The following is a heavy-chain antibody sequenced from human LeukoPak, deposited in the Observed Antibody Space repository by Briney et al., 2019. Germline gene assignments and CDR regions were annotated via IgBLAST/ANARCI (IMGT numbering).Heavy chain of an antibody. CDR2: ISGSGGST. D-gene: IGHD3-22*01. Sequence: GGSLRLSCAASGFTFSSYAMSWVRQAPGKGLEWVSAISGSGGSTYYADSVKGRFTISRDNSKNTLYLQMNSLRAEDTAVYYCANSQRSYDSSGYYYHGYWGQGTLVTVSS. CDR3: ANSQRSYDSSGYYYHGY. J-gene: IGHJ4*02. CDR1: GFTFSSYA. V-gene: IGHV3-23*01.